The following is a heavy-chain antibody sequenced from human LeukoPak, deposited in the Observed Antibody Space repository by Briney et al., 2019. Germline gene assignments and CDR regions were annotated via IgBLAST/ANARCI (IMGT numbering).Heavy chain of an antibody. CDR2: IYTSGST. J-gene: IGHJ4*02. D-gene: IGHD2-15*01. CDR1: GGSISSYY. V-gene: IGHV4-4*07. CDR3: AKQPLPPVVAKYYFDY. Sequence: KPSETLSLTCTVSGGSISSYYWSWIRQPAGKGLEWIGRIYTSGSTNYNPSLKSRVTMSVDTSKNQFSLKLSSVTAEDTAVYYCAKQPLPPVVAKYYFDYWGQGTLVTVSS.